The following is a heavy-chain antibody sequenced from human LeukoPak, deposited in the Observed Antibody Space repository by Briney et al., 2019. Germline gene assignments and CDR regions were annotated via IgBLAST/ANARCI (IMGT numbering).Heavy chain of an antibody. V-gene: IGHV4-30-4*01. CDR2: IYYSGST. J-gene: IGHJ1*01. CDR1: GGSISSGDYY. Sequence: SETLSLTCTVSGGSISSGDYYWSWIRQPPGKGLEWIGYIYYSGSTYYNPSLKSRVTISVDTSKNQFSLKLSSVTAADTALYYCARGVRMGAYSGFRHWGQGTLVTVSS. D-gene: IGHD1-26*01. CDR3: ARGVRMGAYSGFRH.